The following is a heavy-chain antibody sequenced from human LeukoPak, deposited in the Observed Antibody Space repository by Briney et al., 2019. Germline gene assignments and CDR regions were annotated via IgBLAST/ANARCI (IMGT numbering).Heavy chain of an antibody. CDR2: ISYDGSNK. J-gene: IGHJ1*01. D-gene: IGHD3-22*01. CDR1: GFTFSSYG. Sequence: GGSLRLSCAASGFTFSSYGMHWVRQAPGKGLEWVAVISYDGSNKYYADSVKGRFTISRDNSKNTLYLQMNSLRAEDTAVYYCAKDQDYHDSSGYYSSQYFQHWGQGTLVTVSS. CDR3: AKDQDYHDSSGYYSSQYFQH. V-gene: IGHV3-30*18.